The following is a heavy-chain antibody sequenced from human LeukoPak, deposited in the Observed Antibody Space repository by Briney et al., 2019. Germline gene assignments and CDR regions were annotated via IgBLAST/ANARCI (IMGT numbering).Heavy chain of an antibody. CDR3: ARAGTDDFWSGYRYYYYYMDV. J-gene: IGHJ6*03. V-gene: IGHV7-4-1*02. Sequence: ASVKVSCKASGYTFTSYAMNWVRQAPGQGLEWMGWINTNTGNPTYAQGFTGRFVFSLDTSVSTAYLQISSLKAEDTAVYYCARAGTDDFWSGYRYYYYYMDVWGKGTTVTVSS. CDR2: INTNTGNP. D-gene: IGHD3-3*01. CDR1: GYTFTSYA.